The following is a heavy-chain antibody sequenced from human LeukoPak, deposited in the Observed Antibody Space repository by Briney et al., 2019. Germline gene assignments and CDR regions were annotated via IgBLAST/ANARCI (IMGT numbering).Heavy chain of an antibody. CDR1: GYTFTSYG. CDR2: VNPNSGYT. J-gene: IGHJ4*02. D-gene: IGHD1-1*01. V-gene: IGHV1-8*02. CDR3: ARKLRNDVIYDY. Sequence: GASVKVSCKASGYTFTSYGITWVRQATGQGPEWMGWVNPNSGYTAYAQKFQGRVTMTRDTSMSAAYMELSSLRSEDTAVYYCARKLRNDVIYDYWGQGTLVTVST.